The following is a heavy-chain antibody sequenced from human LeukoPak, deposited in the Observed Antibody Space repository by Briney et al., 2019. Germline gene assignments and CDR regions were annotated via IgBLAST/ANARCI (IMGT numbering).Heavy chain of an antibody. CDR1: GFTFSSYA. Sequence: GGSLRLSCAASGFTFSSYAMTWVRQAPGKGLEWVSYISSSSSTIYYADSVKGRFTISRDNAKNSLYLQMNSLRAEDTAVYYCARDLGGDPWGQGTLVTVSS. CDR2: ISSSSSTI. V-gene: IGHV3-48*01. J-gene: IGHJ5*02. CDR3: ARDLGGDP. D-gene: IGHD3-10*01.